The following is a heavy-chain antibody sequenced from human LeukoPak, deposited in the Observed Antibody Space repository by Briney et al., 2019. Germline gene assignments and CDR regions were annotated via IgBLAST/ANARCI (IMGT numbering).Heavy chain of an antibody. D-gene: IGHD2-2*01. V-gene: IGHV3-23*01. CDR1: GFTFSSYG. CDR3: AKAPNGEYCSSTSCLFDY. J-gene: IGHJ4*02. Sequence: PGGSLRLSCAASGFTFSSYGMSCVRQAPGKGLEWVSAISGSGGSTYYADSVKGRFTISSDNSKNTLYLQMNSLRAEDTAVYYCAKAPNGEYCSSTSCLFDYWGQGTLVTVSS. CDR2: ISGSGGST.